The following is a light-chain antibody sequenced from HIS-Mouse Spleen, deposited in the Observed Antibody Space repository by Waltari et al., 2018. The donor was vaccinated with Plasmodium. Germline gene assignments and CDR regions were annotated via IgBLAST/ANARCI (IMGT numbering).Light chain of an antibody. V-gene: IGKV3-15*01. CDR2: GAS. CDR1: HSVSSN. J-gene: IGKJ3*01. Sequence: EIVMTQSPATLSVSPGERATLSCRASHSVSSNLAWYPQKPGQAPRLLFYGASTRATGIPARFSGSGSGTEFTLTISSLQSEDFAVYYCQQYNNWSFTFGPGTKVDIK. CDR3: QQYNNWSFT.